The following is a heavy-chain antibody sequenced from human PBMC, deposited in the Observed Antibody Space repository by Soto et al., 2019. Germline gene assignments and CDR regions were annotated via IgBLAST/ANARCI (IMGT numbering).Heavy chain of an antibody. CDR2: IYRTGNT. CDR1: GDSITSYY. Sequence: SETLSLTCTVSGDSITSYYWSWVRQPPGKGLEWIGYIYRTGNTNYNPSLKSRVTMSIDTSKNQFSLKLNSVTAADTAVYYCARLFWRGSNFDVWGKGSLDTVSS. CDR3: ARLFWRGSNFDV. J-gene: IGHJ4*02. D-gene: IGHD1-1*01. V-gene: IGHV4-59*08.